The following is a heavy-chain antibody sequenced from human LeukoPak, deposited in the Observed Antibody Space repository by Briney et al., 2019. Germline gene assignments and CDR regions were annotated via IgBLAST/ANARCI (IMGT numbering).Heavy chain of an antibody. J-gene: IGHJ4*02. CDR1: GFTFSSYS. V-gene: IGHV3-21*01. Sequence: PGGSLRLSCAASGFTFSSYSMNWVRQAPGKGLEWVSSISSSSSYIYYADSVKGRFTISRDNAKNSLYLQMNSLRAEDTAVYYCARDINEREGSSSDYWGQGTLVTASS. D-gene: IGHD6-6*01. CDR2: ISSSSSYI. CDR3: ARDINEREGSSSDY.